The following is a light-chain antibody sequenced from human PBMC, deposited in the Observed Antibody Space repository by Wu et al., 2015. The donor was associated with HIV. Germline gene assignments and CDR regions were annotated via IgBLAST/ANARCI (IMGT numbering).Light chain of an antibody. CDR2: AAS. CDR1: QGIYSS. CDR3: QQANSFPLT. Sequence: DIQMTQSPSSVSASVGDRVTITCRATQGIYSSLAWYQHKPGKAPKLLIYAASSLQSGVPSRFSGSGSGTDFTLTISSLQPEDFATYSCQQANSFPLTFGGGTKVEIK. J-gene: IGKJ4*01. V-gene: IGKV1-12*01.